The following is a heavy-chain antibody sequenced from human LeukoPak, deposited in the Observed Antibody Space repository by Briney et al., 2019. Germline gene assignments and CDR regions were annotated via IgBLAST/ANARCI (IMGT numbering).Heavy chain of an antibody. Sequence: ASVKVSCKASGGTFSSYAISWVRQAPGQGLEWMGRIIPIFGIANYAQKFQGRVTITADKSTSTAYMELSSLRSEDTAVYYCARAKRSTSCLDYWGQGTLVTVSS. CDR3: ARAKRSTSCLDY. V-gene: IGHV1-69*04. CDR2: IIPIFGIA. D-gene: IGHD2-2*01. CDR1: GGTFSSYA. J-gene: IGHJ4*02.